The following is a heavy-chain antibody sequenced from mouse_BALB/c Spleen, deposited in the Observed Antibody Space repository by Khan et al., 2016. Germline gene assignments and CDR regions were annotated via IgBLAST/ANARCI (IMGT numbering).Heavy chain of an antibody. CDR1: GYPITSDYA. Sequence: EVQLQESGPGLVKPSQSLSLTCTVTGYPITSDYAWNWIRQFPGNKLEWMGYIGYSGSTSYNPSLKSRISITRDSSKNQFFLQLNSVTTEDTATYYCALLRLAYWGQGTLVTVSA. CDR2: IGYSGST. CDR3: ALLRLAY. D-gene: IGHD1-2*01. V-gene: IGHV3-2*02. J-gene: IGHJ3*01.